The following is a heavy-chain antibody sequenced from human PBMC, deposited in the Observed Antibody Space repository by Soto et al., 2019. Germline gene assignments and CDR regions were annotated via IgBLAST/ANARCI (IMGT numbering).Heavy chain of an antibody. CDR1: GYTRTELS. V-gene: IGHV1-24*01. J-gene: IGHJ5*02. Sequence: SVKVSCKVSGYTRTELSMRWVRQAPGKGLEWMRGFDPEDGETIYAQKFQGRVTMTEDTSTDTAYMELSSLRYEDTAVYYCAADDYGAPWGQGTLVTVSS. CDR3: AADDYGAP. D-gene: IGHD4-17*01. CDR2: FDPEDGET.